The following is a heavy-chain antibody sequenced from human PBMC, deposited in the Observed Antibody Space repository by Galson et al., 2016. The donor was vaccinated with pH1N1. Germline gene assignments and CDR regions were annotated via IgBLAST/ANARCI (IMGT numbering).Heavy chain of an antibody. CDR1: GGPLSSYA. Sequence: SVKVSCKASGGPLSSYATGWVRQAPGQGPEWMGGIMPIFGTTKYEQKFQGRVTITADEMSGSAYMELSGLTSMDTAVYYCVRSTRFNKVNGPFDGWGQGTIVIGAS. J-gene: IGHJ3*01. CDR3: VRSTRFNKVNGPFDG. V-gene: IGHV1-69*13. CDR2: IMPIFGTT. D-gene: IGHD2-2*01.